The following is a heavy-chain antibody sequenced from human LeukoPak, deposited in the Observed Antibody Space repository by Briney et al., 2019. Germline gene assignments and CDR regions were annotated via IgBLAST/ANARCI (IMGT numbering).Heavy chain of an antibody. D-gene: IGHD3-22*01. CDR1: GFTFSTYW. Sequence: PGGSLRLSCAASGFTFSTYWMSWVRQAPGKGLEWVANIKEDGSEKYYGDSVKGRFTISRGNAKNSLYLEMNSLRVEDTAMYYCARDSSGYQWGQGTLVTVSS. CDR3: ARDSSGYQ. CDR2: IKEDGSEK. J-gene: IGHJ4*02. V-gene: IGHV3-7*01.